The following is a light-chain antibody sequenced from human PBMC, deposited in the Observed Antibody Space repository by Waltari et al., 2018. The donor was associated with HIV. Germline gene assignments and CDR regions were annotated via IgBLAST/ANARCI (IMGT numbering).Light chain of an antibody. Sequence: DIQMTQSPSTLSASVGDRVTITCRASQSISNWLAWYRQKPGQAPNLLIYKASTLESGVPSRFSGRGSGTEFIFTISSLQTDDFATYYCQQYNTYPWTFGQGTRVEIK. J-gene: IGKJ1*01. V-gene: IGKV1-5*03. CDR1: QSISNW. CDR2: KAS. CDR3: QQYNTYPWT.